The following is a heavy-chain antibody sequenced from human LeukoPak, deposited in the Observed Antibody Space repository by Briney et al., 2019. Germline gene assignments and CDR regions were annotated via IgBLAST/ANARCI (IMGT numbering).Heavy chain of an antibody. CDR2: IYYSGST. Sequence: PSETLSLTCTVSGGSISSSSYYWGWIRQPPGKGLEWIGSIYYSGSTYYNPSLKSRVTISVDTSKNQFSLKLSSVTAADTAVYYCARELLWVHGFDIWGQGTMVTVSS. D-gene: IGHD3-10*01. CDR1: GGSISSSSYY. J-gene: IGHJ3*02. V-gene: IGHV4-39*02. CDR3: ARELLWVHGFDI.